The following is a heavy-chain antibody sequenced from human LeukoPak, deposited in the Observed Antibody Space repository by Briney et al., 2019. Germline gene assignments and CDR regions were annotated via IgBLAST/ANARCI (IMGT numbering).Heavy chain of an antibody. V-gene: IGHV4-59*08. J-gene: IGHJ2*01. CDR1: GGSISSYY. CDR3: ARRGSGASLEYYFDL. Sequence: SKTLSLTCTVSGGSISSYYWSWIRQPPGKGLEWIGYIYYSGNTNSNPSLNSRVTISVDTSKNQFSLKLSSVTAADTAVYYCARRGSGASLEYYFDLWGRGTLVTVSS. CDR2: IYYSGNT. D-gene: IGHD1-14*01.